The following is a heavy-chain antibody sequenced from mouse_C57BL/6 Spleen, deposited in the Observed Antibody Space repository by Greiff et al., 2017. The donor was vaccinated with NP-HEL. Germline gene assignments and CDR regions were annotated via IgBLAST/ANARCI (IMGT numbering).Heavy chain of an antibody. Sequence: VQLQQPGAELVRPGSSVKLSCKASGYTFTSYWMHWVKQRPIQGLEWIGNIDPSDSETHYNQKFKDKATLTVDKSSSTAYMQLSSLTSEDSAVYYCARDLITTVVDSWYFDVWGTGTTVTVSS. D-gene: IGHD1-1*01. CDR3: ARDLITTVVDSWYFDV. V-gene: IGHV1-52*01. J-gene: IGHJ1*03. CDR2: IDPSDSET. CDR1: GYTFTSYW.